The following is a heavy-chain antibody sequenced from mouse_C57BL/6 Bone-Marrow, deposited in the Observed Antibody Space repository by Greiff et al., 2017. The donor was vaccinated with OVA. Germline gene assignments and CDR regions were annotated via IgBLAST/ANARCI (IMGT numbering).Heavy chain of an antibody. J-gene: IGHJ1*03. CDR3: ARETGSRNFDV. Sequence: EVQRVESGPGLVKPSQSLSLTCSVTGYSITSGYYWNWIRQFPGNKLEWMGYISYDGSNNYNPSLKNRISITRDTSKNQFFLKLNSVTTEDTATYYCARETGSRNFDVWGTGTTVTVSS. V-gene: IGHV3-6*01. D-gene: IGHD4-1*01. CDR2: ISYDGSN. CDR1: GYSITSGYY.